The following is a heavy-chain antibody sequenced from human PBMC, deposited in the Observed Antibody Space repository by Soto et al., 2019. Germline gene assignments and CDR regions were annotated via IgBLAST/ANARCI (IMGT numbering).Heavy chain of an antibody. CDR3: ARGNKDFWSGYWWFDP. Sequence: QVQLVQSGAEVKKPGASVKVSCKASGYTFTSYDINWVRQATGQGLEWMGWMNPNSGNTGYAQKFQGRVTMTRNTSISTAYMELSSLRSEDMAVYYCARGNKDFWSGYWWFDPWGQGTLVTVSS. D-gene: IGHD3-3*01. CDR1: GYTFTSYD. J-gene: IGHJ5*02. CDR2: MNPNSGNT. V-gene: IGHV1-8*01.